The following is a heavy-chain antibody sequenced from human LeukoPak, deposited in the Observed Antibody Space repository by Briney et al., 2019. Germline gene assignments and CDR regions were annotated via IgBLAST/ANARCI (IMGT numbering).Heavy chain of an antibody. V-gene: IGHV3-11*04. J-gene: IGHJ4*02. D-gene: IGHD5-18*01. Sequence: GGSLRLSCAASGFIFSDYYMSWIRQAPGKGLEWVSYTSSSGSTVYYADSMKGRFTISRDNAKNSLYLQMNSLRAEDTAVYYCARDPGGYSYGNDYWGQGTLVTVSS. CDR3: ARDPGGYSYGNDY. CDR1: GFIFSDYY. CDR2: TSSSGSTV.